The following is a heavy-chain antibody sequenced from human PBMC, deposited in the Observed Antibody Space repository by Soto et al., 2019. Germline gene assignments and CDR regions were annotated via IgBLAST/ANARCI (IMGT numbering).Heavy chain of an antibody. CDR2: IIPIFGTA. Sequence: QVQLVQSGAEVKKPGSSVKFSCKASGGTFSSYAISWVRKAPGQGLEWMGGIIPIFGTANYAQKFQGRVTITADESTSTAYIELSSLRSEDTAVYYCARGMATISDRAFDIWGQGTMVTVSS. V-gene: IGHV1-69*01. CDR1: GGTFSSYA. CDR3: ARGMATISDRAFDI. D-gene: IGHD5-12*01. J-gene: IGHJ3*02.